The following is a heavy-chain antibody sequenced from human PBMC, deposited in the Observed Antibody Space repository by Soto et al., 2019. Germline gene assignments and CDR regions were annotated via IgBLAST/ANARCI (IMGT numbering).Heavy chain of an antibody. D-gene: IGHD3-22*01. V-gene: IGHV3-33*01. Sequence: QVQLVESGGGVVQPGRSLRLSCAASGFTFSSYGMHWVRQAPGKGLEWVAVIWYDGSNKYYADSVKGRFTISRDNSKNTLYLQMNSLRAEDTAVYYCARDLGVIVVVNQLDYWGQGTLVTVSS. J-gene: IGHJ4*02. CDR1: GFTFSSYG. CDR2: IWYDGSNK. CDR3: ARDLGVIVVVNQLDY.